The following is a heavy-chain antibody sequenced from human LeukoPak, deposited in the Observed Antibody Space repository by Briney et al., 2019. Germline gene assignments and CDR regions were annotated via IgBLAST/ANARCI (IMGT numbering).Heavy chain of an antibody. CDR3: ARRLGYCSGGSCSNFDY. D-gene: IGHD2-15*01. V-gene: IGHV3-21*01. CDR2: ISSSSYI. J-gene: IGHJ4*02. Sequence: GGSLRLSCAASGFTFSSYSMNWVRQAPGKGLEWVSSISSSSYIYYADSVKGRFTISRDNAKNSLYLQMNSLRAEDTAVYYCARRLGYCSGGSCSNFDYWGQGTLVTVSS. CDR1: GFTFSSYS.